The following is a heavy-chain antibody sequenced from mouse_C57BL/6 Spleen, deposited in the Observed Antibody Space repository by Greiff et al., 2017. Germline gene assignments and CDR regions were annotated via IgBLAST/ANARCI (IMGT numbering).Heavy chain of an antibody. J-gene: IGHJ4*01. D-gene: IGHD2-1*01. V-gene: IGHV1-76*01. Sequence: QVQLQQSGAELVRPGASVKLSCKASGYTFTDYYINWVKQRPGQGLEWIARIYPGSGNTYYNEKFKGKATLTAEKSSSTAYMQLSILTSEDSAVYFCAREMGGNLLYYYALDYWGQGTSVTVSS. CDR2: IYPGSGNT. CDR3: AREMGGNLLYYYALDY. CDR1: GYTFTDYY.